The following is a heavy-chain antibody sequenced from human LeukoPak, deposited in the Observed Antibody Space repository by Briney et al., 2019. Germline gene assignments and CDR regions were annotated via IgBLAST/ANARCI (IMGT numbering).Heavy chain of an antibody. D-gene: IGHD3-22*01. V-gene: IGHV3-23*01. CDR1: GFTFSNYA. CDR3: AKCATSSGYSHDAFDI. J-gene: IGHJ3*02. Sequence: GGSLRLSCAASGFTFSNYAMSWVRQAPGKGLEWVSAISGGDGTTYYADSVKGRFTISRDNSKNTLYLQMNSLRAEDTAVYYCAKCATSSGYSHDAFDIWGQGTMVTVSS. CDR2: ISGGDGTT.